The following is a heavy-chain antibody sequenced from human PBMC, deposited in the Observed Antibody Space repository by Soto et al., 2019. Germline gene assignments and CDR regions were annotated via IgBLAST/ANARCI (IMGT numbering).Heavy chain of an antibody. CDR3: ARERRDLNYYNFTVEYRSSSREFWFDP. CDR1: VYSMSSGWYD. J-gene: IGHJ5*02. D-gene: IGHD6-6*01. Sequence: PSETLALTCTVSVYSMSSGWYDWSWLRKHPGKGLEWIGYIYYSGSTYYNPSLKSRVTISVDTSKNQFSLKLSSVTAADTAVYYCARERRDLNYYNFTVEYRSSSREFWFDPWGQGTLVTVSS. CDR2: IYYSGST. V-gene: IGHV4-31*03.